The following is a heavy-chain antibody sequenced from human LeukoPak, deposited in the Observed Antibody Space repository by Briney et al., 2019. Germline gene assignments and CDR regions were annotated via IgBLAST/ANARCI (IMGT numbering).Heavy chain of an antibody. Sequence: SETLSLTCTVSGGSISSYYWSWIRPPPGKGLEWIGYIYYSGSTNYNPSLKSRVTISVDTSKNQFSLKLSSVTAADTAVYYCARQLGYSYGNDYWGQGTLVTVSS. CDR3: ARQLGYSYGNDY. J-gene: IGHJ4*02. CDR2: IYYSGST. D-gene: IGHD5-18*01. CDR1: GGSISSYY. V-gene: IGHV4-59*08.